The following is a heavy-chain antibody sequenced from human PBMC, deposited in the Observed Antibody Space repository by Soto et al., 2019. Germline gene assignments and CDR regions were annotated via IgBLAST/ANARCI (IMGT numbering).Heavy chain of an antibody. V-gene: IGHV4-38-2*01. CDR1: GYSISRGYY. D-gene: IGHD3-22*01. CDR3: ARVGPWVPYYYDSSPYTFENWFDP. CDR2: IYHSGST. J-gene: IGHJ5*02. Sequence: PSETLSLTCAVSGYSISRGYYWGWLRQPPGKGLEWIGSIYHSGSTYYNPSLNSRVTLSIDMTNNHVSLILNSVTAADTAVYYCARVGPWVPYYYDSSPYTFENWFDPWGQGTLVTVSS.